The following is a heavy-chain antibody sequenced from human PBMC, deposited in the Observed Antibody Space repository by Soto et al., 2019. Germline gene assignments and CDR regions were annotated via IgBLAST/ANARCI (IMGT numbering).Heavy chain of an antibody. CDR2: ISAYNGNT. D-gene: IGHD3-22*01. Sequence: GASVKVSCKAPGYTFTSYGISWVRQAPGQGLEWMGWISAYNGNTNYAQKLQGRVTMTTDTSTSTAYMELRSLRSDDTAVYYCARYEVWEGSSGYYLPDAFDIWGQGTMVTVSS. V-gene: IGHV1-18*04. J-gene: IGHJ3*02. CDR1: GYTFTSYG. CDR3: ARYEVWEGSSGYYLPDAFDI.